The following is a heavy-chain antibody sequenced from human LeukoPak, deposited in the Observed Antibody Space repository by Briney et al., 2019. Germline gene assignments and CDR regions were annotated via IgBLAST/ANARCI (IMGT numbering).Heavy chain of an antibody. CDR1: GGSFSGYY. CDR2: INHSGST. CDR3: ARAGWLVPSRPFDY. J-gene: IGHJ4*02. Sequence: SETLSLTCAVYGGSFSGYYWSWIRQPPGKGLEWIGEINHSGSTNYNPSLKSRVTISVDTSKNQFSLKLSSVTAADTAVYYCARAGWLVPSRPFDYWGQGTLVTVSS. V-gene: IGHV4-34*01. D-gene: IGHD6-19*01.